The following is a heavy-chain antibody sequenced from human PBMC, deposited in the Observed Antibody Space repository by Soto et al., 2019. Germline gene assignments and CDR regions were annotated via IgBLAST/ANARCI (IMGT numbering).Heavy chain of an antibody. V-gene: IGHV3-11*03. D-gene: IGHD3-10*01. Sequence: PGGSLRLSCAASGFTFSDYYMSWIRQAPGKGLEWVSYISSSSSYTNYADSVKGRFTISRDNAKNSLYLQMNSLRAEDTAVYYCARNNYYGSGSSWGDDAFDIWGQGTMVTVSS. CDR3: ARNNYYGSGSSWGDDAFDI. J-gene: IGHJ3*02. CDR2: ISSSSSYT. CDR1: GFTFSDYY.